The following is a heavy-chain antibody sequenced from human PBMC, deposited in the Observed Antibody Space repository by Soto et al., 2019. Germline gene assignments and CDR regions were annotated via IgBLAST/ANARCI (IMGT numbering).Heavy chain of an antibody. CDR1: GFTFSSYA. V-gene: IGHV3-23*01. Sequence: GGSLRLSCAASGFTFSSYAMSWVRQAPGKGLEWVSAISGSGGSTYYADSVKGRFTISRDNSKNTLYLQMSSLRAEDTAVYYCAKDRGYCTNGVCYTRGWFDPWGQGTLVTVSS. CDR3: AKDRGYCTNGVCYTRGWFDP. D-gene: IGHD2-8*01. CDR2: ISGSGGST. J-gene: IGHJ5*02.